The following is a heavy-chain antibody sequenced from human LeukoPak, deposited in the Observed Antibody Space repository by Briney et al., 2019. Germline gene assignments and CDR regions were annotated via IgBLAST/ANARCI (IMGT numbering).Heavy chain of an antibody. CDR1: GGSISSYY. Sequence: PSETLSLTCTVSGGSISSYYWSWIRQPPGKGLEWIGYIYYSGSTNYNPSLKSRVTISVDTSKNQFSLKLSSVTAADTAVYYCARDNLLSYYDSSGYLGPWGQGTLVTVSS. V-gene: IGHV4-59*01. D-gene: IGHD3-22*01. J-gene: IGHJ5*02. CDR3: ARDNLLSYYDSSGYLGP. CDR2: IYYSGST.